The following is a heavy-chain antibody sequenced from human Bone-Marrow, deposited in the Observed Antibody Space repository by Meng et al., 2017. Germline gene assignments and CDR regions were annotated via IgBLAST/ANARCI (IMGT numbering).Heavy chain of an antibody. D-gene: IGHD3-22*01. V-gene: IGHV4-34*01. CDR2: INHSGST. J-gene: IGHJ4*02. CDR1: GGSFSGYY. Sequence: GSLRLSCAVYGGSFSGYYWSWIRQPPGKGLEWIGEINHSGSTNYNPSLKSRVTISVDTSKNQFSLKLSSVTAADTAVYYCARDQVPGLVVAIPHYFDYWGQGTLVTVSS. CDR3: ARDQVPGLVVAIPHYFDY.